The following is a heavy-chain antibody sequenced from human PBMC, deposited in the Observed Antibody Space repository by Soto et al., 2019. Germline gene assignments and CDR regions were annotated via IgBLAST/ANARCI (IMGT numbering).Heavy chain of an antibody. CDR1: GFTFSNYA. CDR2: ISGSGSCT. Sequence: GGSLRLSCAASGFTFSNYAMSWVRRAPGKGLKWVSIISGSGSCTYYADSVKGLFTISRVIFKNSLCLQMNSLRAEVMSVYYCASLVSGSYLRRDDYWGQGTLVTVSS. CDR3: ASLVSGSYLRRDDY. D-gene: IGHD1-26*01. V-gene: IGHV3-23*01. J-gene: IGHJ4*02.